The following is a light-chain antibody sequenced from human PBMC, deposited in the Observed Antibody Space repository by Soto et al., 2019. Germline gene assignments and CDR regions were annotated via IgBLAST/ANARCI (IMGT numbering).Light chain of an antibody. CDR1: QGVGISY. J-gene: IGKJ2*01. CDR3: QQYGSSPYT. CDR2: GAS. V-gene: IGKV3-20*01. Sequence: IVLTQSPGTLSLSPGERATLSCRASQGVGISYLAWYQQKPGQAPRLLIYGASSRATGIPDRFSGSGSGTDFTLSISRLEPEDFAVFYCQQYGSSPYTCGQGTKLEIK.